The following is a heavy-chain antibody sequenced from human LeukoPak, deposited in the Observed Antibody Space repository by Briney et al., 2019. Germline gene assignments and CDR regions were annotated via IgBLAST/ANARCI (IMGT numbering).Heavy chain of an antibody. CDR2: IYSGGST. Sequence: GGSLRLSCAASGFTVSSNYMSWVRQAPGKGLEWVSVIYSGGSTYYADSVKGRFTISRDNAKNSLYLQMNSLRAEDTAVYYCARGGTYQPLLGYWGQGTLVTVSS. CDR1: GFTVSSNY. V-gene: IGHV3-53*01. J-gene: IGHJ4*02. CDR3: ARGGTYQPLLGY. D-gene: IGHD2-2*01.